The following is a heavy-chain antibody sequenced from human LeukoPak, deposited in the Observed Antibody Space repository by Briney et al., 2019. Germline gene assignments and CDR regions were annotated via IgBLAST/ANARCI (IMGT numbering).Heavy chain of an antibody. Sequence: ASVKVSCKASGGTFSSYTISWVRQAPGQGLEWMGRIIPILGIANYAQKFQGRVAITADKSTSTAYMELSSLRSEDMAVYYCARGHSGYDIDYWGQGTLVTVSS. J-gene: IGHJ4*02. CDR2: IIPILGIA. CDR3: ARGHSGYDIDY. CDR1: GGTFSSYT. D-gene: IGHD5-12*01. V-gene: IGHV1-69*02.